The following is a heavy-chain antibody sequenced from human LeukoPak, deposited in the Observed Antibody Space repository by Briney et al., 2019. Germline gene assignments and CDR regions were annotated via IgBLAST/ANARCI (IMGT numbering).Heavy chain of an antibody. D-gene: IGHD3-10*01. CDR1: GFSFSSYA. Sequence: GGSLRLSCAASGFSFSSYAMHWVRQAPGKGLEWVAVISYDGSNKYYADSVKGRFTISRDNSKNTLYLQMNSLRDEDTAVYYCARFNRGDIYGSGSYYRPIGYFQHWGQGTLVTVSA. J-gene: IGHJ1*01. CDR3: ARFNRGDIYGSGSYYRPIGYFQH. CDR2: ISYDGSNK. V-gene: IGHV3-30*04.